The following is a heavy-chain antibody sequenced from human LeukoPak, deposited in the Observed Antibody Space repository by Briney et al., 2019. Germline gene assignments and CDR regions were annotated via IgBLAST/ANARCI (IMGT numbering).Heavy chain of an antibody. J-gene: IGHJ4*02. Sequence: PGGSLRLSCTACGFTFSGAWMTWVRQAPGKGLEWVANIREDGTEKNYVDSVKGRFTISRDNAKNSLFLQMSNLRDDDTAIYYCARHVGISFWGQGTLVTVSS. V-gene: IGHV3-7*01. CDR2: IREDGTEK. D-gene: IGHD7-27*01. CDR1: GFTFSGAW. CDR3: ARHVGISF.